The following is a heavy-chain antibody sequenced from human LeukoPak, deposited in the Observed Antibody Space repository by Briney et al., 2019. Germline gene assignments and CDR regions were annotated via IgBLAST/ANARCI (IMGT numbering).Heavy chain of an antibody. CDR2: ISGSDTTT. J-gene: IGHJ4*02. D-gene: IGHD3-10*01. Sequence: GGSLRLSCAASGFTFSSYAMSWVRQAPGKGLEWISAISGSDTTTYYADSVKGRFTISRDNAKNSLYLQMNSLRAEDTAVYYCAIVGGSVGFGYWGQGTLVTVSS. V-gene: IGHV3-23*01. CDR3: AIVGGSVGFGY. CDR1: GFTFSSYA.